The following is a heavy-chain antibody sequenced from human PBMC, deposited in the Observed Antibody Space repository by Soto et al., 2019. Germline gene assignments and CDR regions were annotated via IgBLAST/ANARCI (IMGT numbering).Heavy chain of an antibody. J-gene: IGHJ6*02. CDR3: ARYIPGVRYYGMDV. D-gene: IGHD2-2*01. CDR1: GFTLSSYA. CDR2: IGESGTPT. V-gene: IGHV3-23*01. Sequence: SLRLACAASGFTLSSYAMKLVRQAPGKGLEWVSLIGESGTPTYYADSVKGRFTISRDNSGNTLFLEMYSLRAEDTAVYYCARYIPGVRYYGMDVWGQGTTVTVSS.